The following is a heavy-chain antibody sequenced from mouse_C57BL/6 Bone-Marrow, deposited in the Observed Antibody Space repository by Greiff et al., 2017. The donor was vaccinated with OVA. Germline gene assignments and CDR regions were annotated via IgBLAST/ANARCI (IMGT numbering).Heavy chain of an antibody. CDR3: ARDLWYCDV. J-gene: IGHJ1*03. CDR1: GFTFSDYY. Sequence: EVKLMESEGGLVQPGSSMKLSCTASGFTFSDYYMAWVRQVPEKGLEWVANINYDGSSTYYLDSLKSRFIISRDNAKNILYLQMSSLKSEDTATYYCARDLWYCDVWGTGTTVTVSS. V-gene: IGHV5-16*01. CDR2: INYDGSST.